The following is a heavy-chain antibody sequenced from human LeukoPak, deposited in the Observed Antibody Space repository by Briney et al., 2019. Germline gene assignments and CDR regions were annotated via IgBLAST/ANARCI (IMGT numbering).Heavy chain of an antibody. CDR3: ARDFRYYYGMDV. Sequence: GGSLRLSCAASGFTFSDYYMTWIRQAPGKGLEWVSYISSSGSTIYYADSVKGQFTISRDNAKNSLYLQMNSLRAEDTAVYYCARDFRYYYGMDVWGQGTTVTVSS. J-gene: IGHJ6*02. V-gene: IGHV3-11*01. CDR1: GFTFSDYY. CDR2: ISSSGSTI.